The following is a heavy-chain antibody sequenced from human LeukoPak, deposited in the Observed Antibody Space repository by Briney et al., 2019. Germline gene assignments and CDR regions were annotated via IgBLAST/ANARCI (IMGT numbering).Heavy chain of an antibody. CDR2: INHSGST. Sequence: SETLSLTCAVYGGSFSGYYWSWIRQPPGKGLEWIGEINHSGSTNYNPSLKSRVTISVDTSKNQFSLKLSSVTAADTAVYYCARGLGYGDQDYWSQGTLVTVSS. D-gene: IGHD5-18*01. CDR3: ARGLGYGDQDY. V-gene: IGHV4-34*01. CDR1: GGSFSGYY. J-gene: IGHJ4*02.